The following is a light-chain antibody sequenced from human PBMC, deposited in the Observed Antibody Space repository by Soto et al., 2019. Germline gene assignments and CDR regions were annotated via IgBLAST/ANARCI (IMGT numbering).Light chain of an antibody. CDR2: EAS. CDR1: QSVSRY. CDR3: QQRSNWVT. J-gene: IGKJ3*01. Sequence: EIVLTQSPATLSLSPGERATLSCRASQSVSRYLAWYQQKPGQAPRLLIFEASNRASGIPARFSGSGSGTDFTLTISSLEPEDFAVYYCQQRSNWVTFGPGTKVDI. V-gene: IGKV3-11*01.